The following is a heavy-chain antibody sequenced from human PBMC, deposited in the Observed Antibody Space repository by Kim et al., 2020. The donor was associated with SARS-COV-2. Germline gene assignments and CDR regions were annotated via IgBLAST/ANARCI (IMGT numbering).Heavy chain of an antibody. Sequence: GGSLRLSCAASGFTVNSNSMTWVRQAPGKGLEWVSVIYRGGSTHYADSVKGRFTISRHNSENTLFLQMNGLRPDDTAVYYCATDCGVDCPNLAYWGQGTLVTVSS. J-gene: IGHJ4*02. D-gene: IGHD2-21*02. CDR2: IYRGGST. CDR3: ATDCGVDCPNLAY. V-gene: IGHV3-53*04. CDR1: GFTVNSNS.